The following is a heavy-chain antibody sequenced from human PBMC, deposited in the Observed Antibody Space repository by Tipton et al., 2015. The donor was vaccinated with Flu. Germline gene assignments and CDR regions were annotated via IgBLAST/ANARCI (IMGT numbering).Heavy chain of an antibody. J-gene: IGHJ4*02. V-gene: IGHV4-61*02. CDR2: IYISGGT. CDR1: GVSISSGSYY. CDR3: ARAEIGDFDY. D-gene: IGHD2/OR15-2a*01. Sequence: LRLSCTVSGVSISSGSYYWSWIRQPAGKGLEWVGRIYISGGTDYNATLRSRVSISVDTSKNQFSLNLTSVTAADTAVYYCARAEIGDFDYWGQGTLVTVSS.